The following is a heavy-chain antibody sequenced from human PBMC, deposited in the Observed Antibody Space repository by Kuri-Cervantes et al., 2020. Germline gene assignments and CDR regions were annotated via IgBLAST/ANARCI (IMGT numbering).Heavy chain of an antibody. CDR3: AREVAAAAGAFDY. V-gene: IGHV4-61*01. CDR2: IYYSGST. CDR1: GDSVSSGSYY. J-gene: IGHJ4*02. Sequence: SETLSLTCTVFGDSVSSGSYYWSWIRQPPGKGLEWIGYIYYSGSTNYNPSLKSRVTISVDTSKNQFSLKLSSVTAADTAVYYCAREVAAAAGAFDYWGQGTLVTVSS. D-gene: IGHD6-13*01.